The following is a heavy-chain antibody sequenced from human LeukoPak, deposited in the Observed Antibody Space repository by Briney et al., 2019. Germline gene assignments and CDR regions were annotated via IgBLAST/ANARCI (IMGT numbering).Heavy chain of an antibody. V-gene: IGHV3-23*01. D-gene: IGHD4-23*01. J-gene: IGHJ6*03. CDR3: ARDGGWTTVLTRYKYYYMDV. Sequence: PGGSLRLSCAASGFTFSSYSMSWVRQAPGKGLEWVSIISDSGANTYYADSVRGRFTISRDNSKNTLYLQMNSLRAEDTAVYYCARDGGWTTVLTRYKYYYMDVWGKGTTVTVSS. CDR1: GFTFSSYS. CDR2: ISDSGANT.